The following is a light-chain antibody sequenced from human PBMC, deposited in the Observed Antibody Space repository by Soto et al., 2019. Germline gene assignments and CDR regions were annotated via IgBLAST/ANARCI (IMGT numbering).Light chain of an antibody. CDR3: SSYTSSSPVV. J-gene: IGLJ2*01. V-gene: IGLV2-14*01. CDR2: EVS. Sequence: QSALTQPASVSGSPGQSITISCTGTSSDVGGYNYVSWYQQHPGKAPKLMIYEVSNRPSGVSNRFSGSKPSNTASLTISGLQAEDVADYYCSSYTSSSPVVFGGGTKLTVL. CDR1: SSDVGGYNY.